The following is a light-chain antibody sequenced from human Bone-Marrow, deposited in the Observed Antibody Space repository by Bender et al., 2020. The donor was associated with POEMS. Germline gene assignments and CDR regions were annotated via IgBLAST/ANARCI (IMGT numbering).Light chain of an antibody. CDR1: RSNIGSNF. V-gene: IGLV1-47*01. J-gene: IGLJ1*01. Sequence: QSALTQPPSASGTPGQRVTISCSGSRSNIGSNFVYWYQQFPGMAPKLLIHRNNERPSGVPDRFSGSKSGTSASLAITGLRSEDEADYYCAAWDDSLSGLYVFGSGTRVTVI. CDR3: AAWDDSLSGLYV. CDR2: RNN.